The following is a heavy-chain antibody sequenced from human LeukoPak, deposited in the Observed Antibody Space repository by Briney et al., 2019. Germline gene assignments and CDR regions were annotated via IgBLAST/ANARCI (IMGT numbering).Heavy chain of an antibody. J-gene: IGHJ4*02. CDR3: AKRRRDNAPAIDY. CDR2: ISSSGRST. CDR1: GFTFSNHA. D-gene: IGHD5-24*01. V-gene: IGHV3-23*01. Sequence: GGSLRLSCAASGFTFSNHAMTWVRQAPGKGLEWVSSISSSGRSTYSADSAKGRFTISRDNSKNTLYLQMNSLRVEDTAVYYCAKRRRDNAPAIDYWGQGTLVTVSS.